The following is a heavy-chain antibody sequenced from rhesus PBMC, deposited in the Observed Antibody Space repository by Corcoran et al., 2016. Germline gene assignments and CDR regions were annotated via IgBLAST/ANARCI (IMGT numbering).Heavy chain of an antibody. V-gene: IGHV4S9*01. Sequence: QVQLQESGPGLVKPSETLSLTCLVSGCFPSDIYFWNCVRQPPGKGLEWLGNIYGGVGSTFYNPSLKSQLTISKDTSKNQFFLKLNSVTAADTAFYFCAREHDVWGPGVLVTVSP. J-gene: IGHJ5-1*01. CDR3: AREHDV. CDR1: GCFPSDIYF. CDR2: IYGGVGST.